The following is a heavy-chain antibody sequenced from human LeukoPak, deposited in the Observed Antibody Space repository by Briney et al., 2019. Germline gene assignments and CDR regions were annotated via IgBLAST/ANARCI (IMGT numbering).Heavy chain of an antibody. V-gene: IGHV4-34*01. CDR3: SRFGYVVVPAAISY. J-gene: IGHJ4*02. D-gene: IGHD2-2*01. CDR2: INHSGST. Sequence: SETLSLTCAVYGGSFSGYYWSWIRQPPGKGLEWIGEINHSGSTYYNPSLKSRVTISVDTSKNQFSLKLSSVTAADTAVYYCSRFGYVVVPAAISYWGQGTLVTVSS. CDR1: GGSFSGYY.